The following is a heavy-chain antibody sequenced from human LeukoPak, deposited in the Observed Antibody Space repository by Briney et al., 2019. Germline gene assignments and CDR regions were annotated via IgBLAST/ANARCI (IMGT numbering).Heavy chain of an antibody. CDR2: IYYSGST. J-gene: IGHJ4*02. Sequence: SETLSLTCAVSGASISGSGYYWVWMRQPPGKGLVWIGNIYYSGSTYYNASLKSRVTISVDTSKNQFSLKLNSVTAADTAVYFCARRAYSAAYWKHFDYWGQGTLVTASS. CDR1: GASISGSGYY. CDR3: ARRAYSAAYWKHFDY. D-gene: IGHD1-1*01. V-gene: IGHV4-39*01.